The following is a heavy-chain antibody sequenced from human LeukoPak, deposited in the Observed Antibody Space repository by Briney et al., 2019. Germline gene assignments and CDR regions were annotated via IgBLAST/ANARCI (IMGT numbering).Heavy chain of an antibody. J-gene: IGHJ4*02. V-gene: IGHV3-30*18. CDR3: AKDRGSYYFDY. CDR1: GFTFSSYG. CDR2: ISYDGSNK. Sequence: GGSLRLSCAASGFTFSSYGMHWVRQAPGKGLEWGAVISYDGSNKYYADSVKGRFTISRDNSKNTLYLQMNSLRAEDTAVYYCAKDRGSYYFDYWGQGTLVTVSS. D-gene: IGHD1-26*01.